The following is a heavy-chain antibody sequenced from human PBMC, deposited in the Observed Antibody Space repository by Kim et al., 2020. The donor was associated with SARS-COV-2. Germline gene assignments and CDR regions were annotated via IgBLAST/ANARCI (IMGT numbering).Heavy chain of an antibody. V-gene: IGHV1-18*01. CDR3: ASSSDWNHHCFDY. Sequence: YAQKLQGRVTMTPDTSTSTAYLELRSLRSDDTAVYYWASSSDWNHHCFDYWGQGTLVTVSS. J-gene: IGHJ4*02. D-gene: IGHD1-1*01.